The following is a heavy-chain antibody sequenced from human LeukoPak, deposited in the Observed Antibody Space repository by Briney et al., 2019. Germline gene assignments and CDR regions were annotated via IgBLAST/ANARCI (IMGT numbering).Heavy chain of an antibody. CDR3: AKEAGYNYAPLDY. CDR2: VSADGSVK. V-gene: IGHV3-30*04. Sequence: GGSLRLSCAVSGFTFSSFPFHWVRQAPGKGLEWVAVVSADGSVKHYADSVKGRFTGSRDNSRNTLYLQINSLRVEDTAVYYCAKEAGYNYAPLDYWGQGTLVTVTS. J-gene: IGHJ4*02. D-gene: IGHD5-18*01. CDR1: GFTFSSFP.